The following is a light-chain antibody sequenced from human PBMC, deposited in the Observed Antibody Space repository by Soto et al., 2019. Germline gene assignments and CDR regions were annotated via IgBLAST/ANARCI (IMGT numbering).Light chain of an antibody. Sequence: QSVLTQPASVSASPGQSITISCTGTSSDIGGYNFVSWYQQHPGKAPKLMIYAVSNRPSGVSNRFSGSKSGNTASLTISGLQAEDEADYYCSSYTSSSTPYVFGSGTKVTVL. CDR3: SSYTSSSTPYV. J-gene: IGLJ1*01. CDR1: SSDIGGYNF. V-gene: IGLV2-14*01. CDR2: AVS.